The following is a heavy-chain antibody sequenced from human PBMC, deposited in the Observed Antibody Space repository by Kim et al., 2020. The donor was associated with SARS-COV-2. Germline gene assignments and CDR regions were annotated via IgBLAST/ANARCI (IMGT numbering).Heavy chain of an antibody. D-gene: IGHD7-27*01. CDR1: GGSISSYY. J-gene: IGHJ4*02. CDR2: IYYSGST. Sequence: SETLSLTCTVSGGSISSYYWSWIRQPPGKGLEWIGYIYYSGSTNYNPSLKSRVTISVDTSKNQFSLKLSSVTAADTAVYYCVRLGTGAHDYWGQGTLVTVSS. V-gene: IGHV4-59*08. CDR3: VRLGTGAHDY.